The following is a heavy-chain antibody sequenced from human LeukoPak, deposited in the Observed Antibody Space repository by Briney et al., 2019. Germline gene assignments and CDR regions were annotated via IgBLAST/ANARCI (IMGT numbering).Heavy chain of an antibody. D-gene: IGHD5-24*01. CDR1: GFTFSSYG. CDR2: IRYDGRNK. Sequence: PGGSLTLSCAASGFTFSSYGMHWVRQAQGRGLEWVAFIRYDGRNKYYADSGKGRFTISRDNSKNTLYLQMNSLRAEDTAVYYCAKDWLHHNYYFDYWGQGTLVTVSS. J-gene: IGHJ4*02. CDR3: AKDWLHHNYYFDY. V-gene: IGHV3-30*02.